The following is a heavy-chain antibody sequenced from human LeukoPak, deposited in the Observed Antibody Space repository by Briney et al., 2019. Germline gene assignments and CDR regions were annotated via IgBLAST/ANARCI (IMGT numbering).Heavy chain of an antibody. CDR1: GFTFNSYS. CDR2: IIGSGSEM. V-gene: IGHV3-21*06. J-gene: IGHJ3*01. Sequence: PGESLRLSCGVSGFTFNSYSMNWVRQAPGKGQEWVASIIGSGSEMFYADSLKGRFTISRDNSENSLYLQMNSLRVEDTAVYYCAKVQSDIVGAMFFAFDVWGQGTMVSVSS. CDR3: AKVQSDIVGAMFFAFDV. D-gene: IGHD1-26*01.